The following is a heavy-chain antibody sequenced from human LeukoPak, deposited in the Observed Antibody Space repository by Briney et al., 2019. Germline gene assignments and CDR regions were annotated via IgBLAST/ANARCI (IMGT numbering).Heavy chain of an antibody. V-gene: IGHV4-39*07. CDR2: IYYSGST. D-gene: IGHD3-22*01. CDR3: ARALVVVKGFLGVY. CDR1: GGSISSSSYY. J-gene: IGHJ4*02. Sequence: SETLSLTCTVSGGSISSSSYYWGWIRQPPGKGLEWIGSIYYSGSTYYNPSLKSRVTISVDTSKNQFSLKLSSVTAADTAVYYCARALVVVKGFLGVYWGQGTLVTVSS.